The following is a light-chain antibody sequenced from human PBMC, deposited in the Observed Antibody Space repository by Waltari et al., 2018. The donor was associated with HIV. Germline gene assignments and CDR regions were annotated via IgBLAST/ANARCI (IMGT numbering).Light chain of an antibody. CDR1: SSDVGGYDY. V-gene: IGLV2-8*01. CDR3: SSYAGSNNLI. J-gene: IGLJ2*01. Sequence: QSALTQPLSASGSPGQSVTISCTGTSSDVGGYDYVPWYQQHPGKAPKLMLYEVTKRPSGVPDRFSGSKSGSTASLTVSGLQAEDEADYYCSSYAGSNNLIFGGGTKLTVL. CDR2: EVT.